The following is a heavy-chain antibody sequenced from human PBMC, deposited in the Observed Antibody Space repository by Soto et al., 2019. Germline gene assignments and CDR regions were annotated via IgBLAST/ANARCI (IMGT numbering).Heavy chain of an antibody. D-gene: IGHD6-13*01. V-gene: IGHV5-51*01. CDR3: ARTSAAGKYYDGMDV. Sequence: GESLKISCKGSGYSFTSYWIGWVRQMPGKGLEWMGIIYPGDSDTRYSPSFQGQVTISADKSINTTYLQWSSLKASDTAIYYCARTSAAGKYYDGMDVWGQGTTVTVSS. CDR1: GYSFTSYW. CDR2: IYPGDSDT. J-gene: IGHJ6*02.